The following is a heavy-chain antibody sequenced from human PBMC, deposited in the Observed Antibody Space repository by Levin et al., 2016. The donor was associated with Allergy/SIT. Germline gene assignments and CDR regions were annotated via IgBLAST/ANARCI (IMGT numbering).Heavy chain of an antibody. CDR2: IIPIFGTA. CDR3: AHGYCSGGSCYSDY. Sequence: SVKVSCKASGGTFSSYAISWVRQAPGQGLEWMGGIIPIFGTANYAQKFQGRVTITADESTSTAYMELSSLRSEDTAVYYCAHGYCSGGSCYSDYWGQGTLVTVSS. V-gene: IGHV1-69*13. CDR1: GGTFSSYA. J-gene: IGHJ4*02. D-gene: IGHD2-15*01.